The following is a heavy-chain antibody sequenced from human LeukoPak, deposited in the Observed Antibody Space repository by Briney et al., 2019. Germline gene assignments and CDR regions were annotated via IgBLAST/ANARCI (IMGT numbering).Heavy chain of an antibody. J-gene: IGHJ4*02. D-gene: IGHD3-16*01. CDR3: ARDTDGGDYDDY. CDR2: ISAYNGNT. CDR1: GYTFISYG. Sequence: ASVKVSCKASGYTFISYGISWVRQAPGQGLEWMGWISAYNGNTNYAQKLQGRVTMTTDTSTSTAYMELRSLRSDDTAVYYCARDTDGGDYDDYWGQGTLVTVSS. V-gene: IGHV1-18*04.